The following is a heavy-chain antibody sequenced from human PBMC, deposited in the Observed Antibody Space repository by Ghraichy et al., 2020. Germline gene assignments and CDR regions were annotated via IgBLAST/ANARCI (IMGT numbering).Heavy chain of an antibody. CDR2: IYYRGSP. Sequence: SQTLSLTCTVSGGSINTNGYYWSWFRQRPGQALQWIAHIYYRGSPSYDPTLPSRLTISIYTSENQFSLTLASVPAADTAIYFCARARIHDDYDPGFDYWGRGTLVTVSS. CDR3: ARARIHDDYDPGFDY. CDR1: GGSINTNGYY. J-gene: IGHJ4*01. V-gene: IGHV4-31*03. D-gene: IGHD4-17*01.